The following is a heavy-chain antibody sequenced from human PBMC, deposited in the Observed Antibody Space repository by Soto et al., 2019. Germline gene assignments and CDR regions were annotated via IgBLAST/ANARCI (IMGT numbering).Heavy chain of an antibody. CDR3: ARTGYSYGYYYYYGMDV. D-gene: IGHD5-18*01. J-gene: IGHJ6*02. CDR1: GGSISSYY. CDR2: ICYSGST. Sequence: SETLSLTCTVSGGSISSYYWSWIRQPPGKGLEWIGYICYSGSTNYNPSLKSRVTISVDTSKNQFSLKLSSVTAADTAVYYCARTGYSYGYYYYYGMDVWGQGTTVTVSS. V-gene: IGHV4-59*01.